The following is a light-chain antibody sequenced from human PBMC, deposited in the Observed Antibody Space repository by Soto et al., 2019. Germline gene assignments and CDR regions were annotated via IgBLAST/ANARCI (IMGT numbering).Light chain of an antibody. Sequence: QSVLTQPPSVSGSPGQSVTISCTGTSTDLVSYNRVSWYQQPPGTAPQLIIYEASNRPSGVPDRFSGYKSGYTATLTISGLQAADEADYYCSLYTSENTYGFGTGTKVTVL. J-gene: IGLJ1*01. CDR2: EAS. CDR3: SLYTSENTYG. CDR1: STDLVSYNR. V-gene: IGLV2-18*01.